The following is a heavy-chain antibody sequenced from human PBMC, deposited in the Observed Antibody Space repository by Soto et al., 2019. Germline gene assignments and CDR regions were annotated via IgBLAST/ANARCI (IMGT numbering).Heavy chain of an antibody. D-gene: IGHD1-26*01. V-gene: IGHV2-26*01. Sequence: QATLKESGPVLVKPTEALTLTCSVSGFSLSKARMGVSWIRQPPGKALEWLAHIFWNDERSYNTSLKSRLTISRDTSKSQVVLTMTNVDPVDTGTYFCARALREGLPIYYFDSWGQGTLVTVSS. CDR3: ARALREGLPIYYFDS. J-gene: IGHJ4*02. CDR1: GFSLSKARMG. CDR2: IFWNDER.